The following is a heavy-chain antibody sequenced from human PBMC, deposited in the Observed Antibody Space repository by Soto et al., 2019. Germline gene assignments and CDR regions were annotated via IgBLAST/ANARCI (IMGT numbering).Heavy chain of an antibody. Sequence: GSLRLSCTTSGFSFASFAMTWVRQAPGKGLEWVATISGSDGKTYYADSVKGRFSISRDTSRNTLYLQMNSLRADDTAIHYCAKWSYLDYWGQGTRVTVSS. CDR3: AKWSYLDY. J-gene: IGHJ4*02. CDR1: GFSFASFA. V-gene: IGHV3-23*01. D-gene: IGHD3-3*01. CDR2: ISGSDGKT.